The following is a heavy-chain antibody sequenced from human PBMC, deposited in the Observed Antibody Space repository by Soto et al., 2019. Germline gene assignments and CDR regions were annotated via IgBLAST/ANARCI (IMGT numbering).Heavy chain of an antibody. CDR3: ASGQRSGLYGSGSYYYYGMDV. CDR1: GGTFSSYA. Sequence: QVQLVQSGAEVKKPGSSVKVSCKASGGTFSSYAISWVRQAPGQGLEWMGGIIPSFGTANYAQKFQGRVTLTADDSTSKAYVELSSLRSEDTAVYYCASGQRSGLYGSGSYYYYGMDVWGQGTTVTVSS. J-gene: IGHJ6*02. CDR2: IIPSFGTA. V-gene: IGHV1-69*12. D-gene: IGHD3-10*01.